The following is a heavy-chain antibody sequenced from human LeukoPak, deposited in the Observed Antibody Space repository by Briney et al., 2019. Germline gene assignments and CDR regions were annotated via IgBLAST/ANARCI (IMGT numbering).Heavy chain of an antibody. J-gene: IGHJ5*02. CDR2: IYYTGST. D-gene: IGHD6-13*01. CDR3: ARDAYSSSEVDWFDP. CDR1: GGSISSYY. Sequence: SETLSLTCIVSGGSISSYYWSWIRQPPGKGLEWIGYIYYTGSTNYNPSLMSRVTISVDTSKNQFSLKLSSVTAADMAVYYCARDAYSSSEVDWFDPWGQGTLVTVSS. V-gene: IGHV4-59*01.